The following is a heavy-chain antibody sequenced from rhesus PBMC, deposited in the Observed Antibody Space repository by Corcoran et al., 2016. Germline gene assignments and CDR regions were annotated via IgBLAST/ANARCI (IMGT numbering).Heavy chain of an antibody. J-gene: IGHJ2*01. CDR3: ARDTVTTLLYWYFDL. D-gene: IGHD4-23*01. Sequence: QLQLQESGPGLVKPSETLSLTCAVSGGSISSNYWSWIRQPPGKGLEWIGRISGSGGSTDYNPSLKSRVTISPDTSKNQFSLKLSSVTAADTAVYYCARDTVTTLLYWYFDLWGPGTPITISS. CDR2: ISGSGGST. V-gene: IGHV4-173*01. CDR1: GGSISSNY.